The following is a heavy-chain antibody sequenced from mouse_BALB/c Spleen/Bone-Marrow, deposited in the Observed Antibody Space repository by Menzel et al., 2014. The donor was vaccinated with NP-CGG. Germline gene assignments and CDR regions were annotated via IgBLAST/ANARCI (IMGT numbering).Heavy chain of an antibody. CDR1: GYTFTSYV. Sequence: EVQLQQSGPELVKPGASVKMSCKASGYTFTSYVMHWVKQKPGQGLEWIGNINPYNDGTKYNEKFKGKATLTSDKFSSTAYMELGSLTSEDSAVYYCARSLYGFDWYFDVWGAGTRSPSPQ. CDR2: INPYNDGT. D-gene: IGHD2-2*01. CDR3: ARSLYGFDWYFDV. V-gene: IGHV1-14*01. J-gene: IGHJ1*01.